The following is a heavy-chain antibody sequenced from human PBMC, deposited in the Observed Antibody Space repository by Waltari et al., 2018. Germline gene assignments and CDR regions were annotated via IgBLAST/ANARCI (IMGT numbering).Heavy chain of an antibody. J-gene: IGHJ4*02. Sequence: QVQLVQSGAEVKKPGSSVKVSCKASGGTFSSYAISWVRQAPGQGLEWMGGIIPILGIANYAHKFQGRVTITADKSTSTDYMELSSLRSEDTAVYYCARAGNIWGSYRYAGFDYWGQGTLVTVSS. CDR1: GGTFSSYA. V-gene: IGHV1-69*10. D-gene: IGHD3-16*02. CDR2: IIPILGIA. CDR3: ARAGNIWGSYRYAGFDY.